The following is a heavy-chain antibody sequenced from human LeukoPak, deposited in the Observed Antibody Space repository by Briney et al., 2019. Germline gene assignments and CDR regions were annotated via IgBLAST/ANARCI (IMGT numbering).Heavy chain of an antibody. CDR1: GGTFSSYA. J-gene: IGHJ4*02. Sequence: SVKVSCKASGGTFSSYAISWVRQAPGQGLEWMGGIIPIFGTANYAQKFQGRVTITADESTSTAYMELSSLRSEDTAVYYCARGRGGAGKIGRSVFPYYFEHWGPGTLV. D-gene: IGHD1-1*01. CDR3: ARGRGGAGKIGRSVFPYYFEH. V-gene: IGHV1-69*01. CDR2: IIPIFGTA.